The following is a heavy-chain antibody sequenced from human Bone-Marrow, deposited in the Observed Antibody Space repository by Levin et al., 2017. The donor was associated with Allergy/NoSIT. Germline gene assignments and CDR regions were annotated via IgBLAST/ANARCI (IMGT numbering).Heavy chain of an antibody. CDR3: ARDTPRESYYSY. D-gene: IGHD3-10*01. V-gene: IGHV3-7*01. J-gene: IGHJ4*02. Sequence: GGSLRLSCEASGFTFSTYWMSWLRQTPGKRLEWVANIKQDGSETYYVDSVKGRFSISRDNAKNSLYLQMNSLRAEDTAVYYCARDTPRESYYSYWGQGTLVTVSS. CDR2: IKQDGSET. CDR1: GFTFSTYW.